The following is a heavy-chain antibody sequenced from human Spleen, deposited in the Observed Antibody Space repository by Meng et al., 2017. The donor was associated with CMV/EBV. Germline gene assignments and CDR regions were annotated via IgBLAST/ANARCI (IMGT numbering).Heavy chain of an antibody. J-gene: IGHJ4*02. CDR2: MNPNSGNS. D-gene: IGHD2-21*01. CDR1: GGTFSSYA. V-gene: IGHV1-8*02. CDR3: ARGPLRAPRPYFFDS. Sequence: ASVKVSCKASGGTFSSYAISWVRQAPGQGLEWMGWMNPNSGNSGYAQKFQGRVTMTRTTSINTAYMELSSLRSEDTAVYYCARGPLRAPRPYFFDSWGQGSLVTVS.